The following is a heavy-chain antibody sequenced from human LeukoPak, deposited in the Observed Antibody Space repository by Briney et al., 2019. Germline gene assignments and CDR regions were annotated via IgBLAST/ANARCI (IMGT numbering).Heavy chain of an antibody. J-gene: IGHJ4*02. CDR2: ISYDGSDK. D-gene: IGHD3-10*01. CDR3: ARDDSGNYGVSKFDS. CDR1: GFTFSNYA. Sequence: GRSLRLSCAASGFTFSNYAMHWVRQAPGKGLEWVAAISYDGSDKYYADSVKGRFTISRDNSKNTVYLQMNSLRAEDTAMYYCARDDSGNYGVSKFDSWGQGTLVIVSS. V-gene: IGHV3-30*14.